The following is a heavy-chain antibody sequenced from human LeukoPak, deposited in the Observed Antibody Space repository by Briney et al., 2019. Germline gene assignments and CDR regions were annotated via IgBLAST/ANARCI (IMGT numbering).Heavy chain of an antibody. CDR3: ASLSLGILDY. Sequence: TSETLSLTCAVYGGSFSGYYWSWIRQPPGKGLEWIGEINHSGSTNYNPSLKSRVTISVDTSKNQFSLKLSSVTAADTAVYYCASLSLGILDYWGQGTLVTVSS. CDR1: GGSFSGYY. J-gene: IGHJ4*02. V-gene: IGHV4-34*01. D-gene: IGHD7-27*01. CDR2: INHSGST.